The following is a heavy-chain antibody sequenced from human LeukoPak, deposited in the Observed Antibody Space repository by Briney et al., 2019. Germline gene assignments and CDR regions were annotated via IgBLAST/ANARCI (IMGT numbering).Heavy chain of an antibody. CDR2: IYYSGST. Sequence: PSETLSLTCTVSGGSISSGGYYWSWIRQHPGKGLEWIGYIYYSGSTYYNPSLKSRVTISVDTSKNQFSLKLSSVTAADTAVYYCAGRCGGNSSHDYWGQGTLVTVSS. CDR3: AGRCGGNSSHDY. D-gene: IGHD4-23*01. CDR1: GGSISSGGYY. J-gene: IGHJ4*02. V-gene: IGHV4-31*03.